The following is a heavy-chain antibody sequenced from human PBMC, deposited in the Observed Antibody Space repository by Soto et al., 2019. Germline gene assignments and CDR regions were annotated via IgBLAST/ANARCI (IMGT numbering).Heavy chain of an antibody. CDR3: ARVAGDDPLDI. Sequence: VQLVESGGGLVQPGGSLRLSCAASGFIVSSNYMTWVRQAPGKGLEWVSIMYSGGTTYYAESVKGRFIISRHISKNTLDLQMNTLRFEDTAVYYCARVAGDDPLDIWGPGTMVTVSS. V-gene: IGHV3-53*04. CDR2: MYSGGTT. J-gene: IGHJ3*02. D-gene: IGHD2-21*02. CDR1: GFIVSSNY.